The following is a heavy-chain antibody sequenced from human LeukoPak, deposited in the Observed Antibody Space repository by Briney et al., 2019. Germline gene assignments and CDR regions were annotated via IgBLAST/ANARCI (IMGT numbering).Heavy chain of an antibody. D-gene: IGHD3-22*01. CDR1: GFTSSSNW. CDR3: ARGTEYYDGTDAFDI. V-gene: IGHV3-74*01. CDR2: INSDGSST. Sequence: GGSLRLSCAASGFTSSSNWMHWVRQAPGKGLVWVSRINSDGSSTSYADSVRGRFTISRDNAKNTLYLQMNSLRAEDTAVYYCARGTEYYDGTDAFDIWGQGTMVTVSS. J-gene: IGHJ3*02.